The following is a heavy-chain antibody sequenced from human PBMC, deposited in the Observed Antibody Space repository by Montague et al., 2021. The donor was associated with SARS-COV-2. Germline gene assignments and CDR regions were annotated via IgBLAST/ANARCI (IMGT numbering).Heavy chain of an antibody. D-gene: IGHD1-26*01. CDR2: IYYSGST. J-gene: IGHJ4*02. V-gene: IGHV4-59*01. CDR1: GGSISSYY. Sequence: SETLSLTCTVSGGSISSYYWSWIRQPPGKGLEWIGYIYYSGSTNYNPSPKSRVTILVDMSKNQFSLKLSSVTAADTAEYYCARGRGGSYLYYFDYWGQGTLVTVSS. CDR3: ARGRGGSYLYYFDY.